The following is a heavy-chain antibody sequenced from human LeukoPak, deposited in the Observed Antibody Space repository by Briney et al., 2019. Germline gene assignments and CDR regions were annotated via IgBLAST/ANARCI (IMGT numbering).Heavy chain of an antibody. V-gene: IGHV4-61*02. Sequence: SETLSLTCTVSGGSISSATYYWSWIRQPAGKGLEWIGRIYTSGSTNYNPSLKSRVTISVDTSKNQFSLKLSSVTAADTAVYYCARGDDYGDFTYNWFDPWGQGTLVTVSS. J-gene: IGHJ5*02. CDR3: ARGDDYGDFTYNWFDP. CDR2: IYTSGST. D-gene: IGHD4-17*01. CDR1: GGSISSATYY.